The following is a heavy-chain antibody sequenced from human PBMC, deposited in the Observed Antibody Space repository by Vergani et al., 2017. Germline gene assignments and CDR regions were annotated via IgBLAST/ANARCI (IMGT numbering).Heavy chain of an antibody. CDR1: GFTFSACP. D-gene: IGHD3-10*01. J-gene: IGHJ6*02. CDR2: ISARYPST. V-gene: IGHV3-23*01. CDR3: ARGGYGSGPGDGMDV. Sequence: EVQLLQSGGGVIQPGGSVRLSCAASGFTFSACPMTWVRQAPGKGLEWVSAISARYPSTYYADSVKGRFTISRDNSKNMLYLQMNSLRAEDTAVYYCARGGYGSGPGDGMDVWGQGTTVTVSS.